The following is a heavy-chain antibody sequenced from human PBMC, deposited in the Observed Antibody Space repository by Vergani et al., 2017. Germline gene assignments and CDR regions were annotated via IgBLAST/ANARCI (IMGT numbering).Heavy chain of an antibody. CDR1: GFTFDDYA. D-gene: IGHD6-19*01. CDR2: ISWNSGSI. V-gene: IGHV3-9*01. Sequence: EVQLVESGGGLVQPGRSLRLSCAASGFTFDDYAMHWVRQAPGEGLEWVSGISWNSGSIGYADSVKGRFNISRDNAKNSLYLQMNRLRAEDTALYYCAKEATAGTDYWGQGTLVTVSS. CDR3: AKEATAGTDY. J-gene: IGHJ4*02.